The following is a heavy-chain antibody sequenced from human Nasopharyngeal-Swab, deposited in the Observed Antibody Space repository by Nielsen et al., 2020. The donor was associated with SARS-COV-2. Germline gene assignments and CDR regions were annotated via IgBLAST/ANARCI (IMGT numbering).Heavy chain of an antibody. CDR3: AKLGGYSFTWLLDY. CDR2: ISGSGANT. V-gene: IGHV3-23*01. CDR1: AFIFSNYV. D-gene: IGHD5-18*01. Sequence: GESLKISCAASAFIFSNYVMSWVRQAPGKGLEWVSTISGSGANTYYADSVKGRFTISRDNSKNTLYLQMNNLRVEDTAVYYCAKLGGYSFTWLLDYWGQGTLVSVSS. J-gene: IGHJ4*02.